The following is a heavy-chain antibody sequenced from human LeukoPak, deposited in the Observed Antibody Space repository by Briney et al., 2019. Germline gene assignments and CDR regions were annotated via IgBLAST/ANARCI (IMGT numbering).Heavy chain of an antibody. J-gene: IGHJ4*02. Sequence: PGGSLRLSCTASGFTFSSYAMSWVRQAPGKGLEWVSAISGSGVTTYYADSVMGRFTISRDSSKNTLYVQMNRLRAEDTAVYYCAKTNRDYDFWSGYPCFEYWGQGTLVTVSS. CDR2: ISGSGVTT. V-gene: IGHV3-23*01. CDR1: GFTFSSYA. CDR3: AKTNRDYDFWSGYPCFEY. D-gene: IGHD3-3*01.